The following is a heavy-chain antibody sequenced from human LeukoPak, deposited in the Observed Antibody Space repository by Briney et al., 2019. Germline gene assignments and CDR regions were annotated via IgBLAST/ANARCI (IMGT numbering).Heavy chain of an antibody. CDR1: GYNFPPYW. CDR3: ARHFHPAETTGGYLDL. J-gene: IGHJ2*01. CDR2: TFAGYSYT. D-gene: IGHD4-17*01. Sequence: GESLKISGQSSGYNFPPYWIVWVRQMPGKGLDWMEITFAGYSYTIYSPSFQGQVTISVDKSISTAYLQWSSLKASDTAMYYCARHFHPAETTGGYLDLWGRGTLVTVSA. V-gene: IGHV5-51*01.